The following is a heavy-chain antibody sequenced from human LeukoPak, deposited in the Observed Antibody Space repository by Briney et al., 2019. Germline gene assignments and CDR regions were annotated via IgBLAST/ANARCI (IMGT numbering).Heavy chain of an antibody. CDR2: INWNGDST. CDR1: GFTFDDYG. D-gene: IGHD3-10*01. J-gene: IGHJ6*02. CDR3: ANEWFGELLSGMDV. Sequence: RSGGSLRLSCAASGFTFDDYGMSWVRQAPGKGLEWVSGINWNGDSTGYADSVKGRFTISGDNPKNTLYLQMNSLRAEDTAVYYRANEWFGELLSGMDVWGQGTTVTVSS. V-gene: IGHV3-20*04.